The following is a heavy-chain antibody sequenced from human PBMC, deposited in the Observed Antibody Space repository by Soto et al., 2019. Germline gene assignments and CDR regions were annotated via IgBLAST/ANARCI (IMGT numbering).Heavy chain of an antibody. CDR1: GFTFSNAW. CDR2: IKSKTDGGTT. CDR3: STALWPGGEGYIQH. V-gene: IGHV3-15*01. J-gene: IGHJ1*01. D-gene: IGHD3-10*01. Sequence: EVHLVESGGGLVEPGGSLRLSCAASGFTFSNAWMNWVREAPGKGLEWVGRIKSKTDGGTTDHAAPVKGISTISRDDLKNMVYLQMTSLKTVDTAVYYCSTALWPGGEGYIQHWGQGALVNVSS.